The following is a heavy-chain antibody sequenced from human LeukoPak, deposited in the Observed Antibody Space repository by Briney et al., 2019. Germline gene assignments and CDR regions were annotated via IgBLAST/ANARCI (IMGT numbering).Heavy chain of an antibody. CDR1: GGSISSYY. J-gene: IGHJ4*02. CDR3: ARELRGMATVFDY. V-gene: IGHV4-59*01. CDR2: IYYSGST. D-gene: IGHD5-24*01. Sequence: SETLSLTCTVCGGSISSYYWSWIRQPPGKGLEWIGYIYYSGSTHYNPSLKSRVTISVDTSKNQFSLKLSAVTAADTAVYYCARELRGMATVFDYWGQGTLVTVSS.